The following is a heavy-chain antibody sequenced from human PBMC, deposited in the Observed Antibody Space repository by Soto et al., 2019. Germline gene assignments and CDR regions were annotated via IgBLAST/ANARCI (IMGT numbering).Heavy chain of an antibody. J-gene: IGHJ4*02. CDR1: GFSLSTSGMG. CDR3: AHLIWRGINRYFAY. CDR2: IYWDDDK. D-gene: IGHD2-21*01. Sequence: QITLKESGPTLVKPTQTLTLTCTFSGFSLSTSGMGVGWIRQLPGKALEWLAVIYWDDDKQYRPSLRSRLTITKDTSKSQVVLTMTNVDPEDTATYSCAHLIWRGINRYFAYWGQGSLVTVSS. V-gene: IGHV2-5*02.